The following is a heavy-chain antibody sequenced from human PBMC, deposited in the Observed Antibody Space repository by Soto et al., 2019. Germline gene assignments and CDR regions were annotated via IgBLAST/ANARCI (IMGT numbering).Heavy chain of an antibody. CDR2: IYYSGST. CDR1: GGSISSGGYY. D-gene: IGHD2-2*01. V-gene: IGHV4-31*03. CDR3: AREPRAMQILDYGMDV. Sequence: QVQLQESGPGLVKPSQTLSLTCTVSGGSISSGGYYWSWFRQHPGKGLAWIGYIYYSGSTPYNPSSKRRVTISVNTTKNQFSQKLSSVTTADTAVYYCAREPRAMQILDYGMDVWGQGTTVTVSS. J-gene: IGHJ6*02.